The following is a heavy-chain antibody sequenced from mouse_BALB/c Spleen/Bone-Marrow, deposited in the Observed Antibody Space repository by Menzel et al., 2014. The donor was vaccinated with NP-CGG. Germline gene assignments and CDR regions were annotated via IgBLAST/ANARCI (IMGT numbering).Heavy chain of an antibody. D-gene: IGHD2-4*01. V-gene: IGHV5-12-2*01. CDR1: GFTFSSYT. CDR2: ISNGGGST. J-gene: IGHJ4*01. Sequence: EVKLVASGGGLVQPGGSLKLSCAASGFTFSSYTMSWVRQTPEKRLEWVAYISNGGGSTYYPDTVKGRFTISRDNVENTLYLQMSSLESEDTAMCYCAGGLRGYAMDYWGQGTSVTVST. CDR3: AGGLRGYAMDY.